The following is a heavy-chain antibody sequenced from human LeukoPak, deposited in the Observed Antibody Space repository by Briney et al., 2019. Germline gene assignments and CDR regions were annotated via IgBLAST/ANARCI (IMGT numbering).Heavy chain of an antibody. CDR3: ARESL. J-gene: IGHJ4*02. V-gene: IGHV4-39*07. Sequence: PSETLSLTCTVSGGSISSSSYYWGWIRQPPGKGLEWLGSIYYSGSPYYNPSLKSRVTISVDTSKNQFSLKLSSVTAADPAVYYYARESLWGQGTLVSVSS. CDR2: IYYSGSP. CDR1: GGSISSSSYY.